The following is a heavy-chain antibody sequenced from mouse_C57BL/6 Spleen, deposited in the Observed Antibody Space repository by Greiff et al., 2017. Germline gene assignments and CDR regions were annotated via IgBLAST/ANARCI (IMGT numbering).Heavy chain of an antibody. V-gene: IGHV1-69*01. CDR3: ARQYYGSENWYFDV. J-gene: IGHJ1*03. CDR2: IDPSDSYT. D-gene: IGHD1-1*01. CDR1: GYTFTSYW. Sequence: VQLQQPGAELVMPGASVKLSCKASGYTFTSYWTHWVKQRPGQGLEWIGEIDPSDSYTNYNQKFKGKSTLTVDKSSSTAYMQLSSLTSEDSAVYYCARQYYGSENWYFDVWGTGTTVTVSS.